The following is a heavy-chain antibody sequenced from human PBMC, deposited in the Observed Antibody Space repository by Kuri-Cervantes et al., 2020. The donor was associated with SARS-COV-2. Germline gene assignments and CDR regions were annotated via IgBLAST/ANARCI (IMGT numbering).Heavy chain of an antibody. V-gene: IGHV4-39*01. CDR2: IDYSGDT. CDR1: GGSISSGDYY. J-gene: IGHJ4*02. Sequence: SETLSLTCTVSGGSISSGDYYWSWIRQPPGKGLEWIGSIDYSGDTYYNPSLQSRVTISGDTSKTLFSLKLSSVTAADTAVYYCVTTVTTTPSYYFDYWGQGTLVTVSS. CDR3: VTTVTTTPSYYFDY. D-gene: IGHD4-17*01.